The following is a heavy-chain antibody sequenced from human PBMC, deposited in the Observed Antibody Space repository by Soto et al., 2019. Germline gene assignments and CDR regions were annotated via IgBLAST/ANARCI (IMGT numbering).Heavy chain of an antibody. Sequence: EVQLVESGGGLVQPGGSLRLSCAASGFTFRDYWMSWLRQAPGSGLEWVANINQDESRKYYVDSVKGRFTISRDNAKNSLYLQMNSLRAEDTAVYYCATSATARAGIDYWGQGTLVTVSS. V-gene: IGHV3-7*01. D-gene: IGHD2-21*02. CDR1: GFTFRDYW. CDR2: INQDESRK. J-gene: IGHJ4*02. CDR3: ATSATARAGIDY.